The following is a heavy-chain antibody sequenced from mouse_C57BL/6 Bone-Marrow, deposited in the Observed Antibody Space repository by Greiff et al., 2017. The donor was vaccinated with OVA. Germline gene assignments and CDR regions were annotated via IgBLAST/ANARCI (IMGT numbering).Heavy chain of an antibody. Sequence: EVKLVESGGGLVQPGGSLKLSCAASGFTFSDYYMYWVRQTPEKRLEWVAYISNGGGSTYYPDTVKGRFTISRDNAKNTLYLQMSRLKSEDTAMYYCARHTLYDGYPAWFAYWGQGTLVTVSA. D-gene: IGHD2-3*01. CDR1: GFTFSDYY. J-gene: IGHJ3*01. CDR3: ARHTLYDGYPAWFAY. CDR2: ISNGGGST. V-gene: IGHV5-12*01.